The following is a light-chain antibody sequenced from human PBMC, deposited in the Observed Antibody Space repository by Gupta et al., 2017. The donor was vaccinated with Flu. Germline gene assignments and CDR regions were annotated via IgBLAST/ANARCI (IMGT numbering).Light chain of an antibody. J-gene: IGKJ1*01. CDR2: WAS. Sequence: SLGERATINRRSSQSLFYSSSNKNYLAWYQQKPGQPPKLLIYWASTRESGVPDRFSGSGSGTDFTLTISSLQAEDVAVYYCQQYYITPRTFGQGTKVEIK. CDR3: QQYYITPRT. CDR1: QSLFYSSSNKNY. V-gene: IGKV4-1*01.